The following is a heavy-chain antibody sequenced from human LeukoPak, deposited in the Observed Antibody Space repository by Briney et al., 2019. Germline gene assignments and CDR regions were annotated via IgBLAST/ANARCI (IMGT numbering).Heavy chain of an antibody. J-gene: IGHJ4*02. CDR1: GFTFSSYG. D-gene: IGHD5-24*01. CDR3: AKDKLATTVSVYDY. V-gene: IGHV3-30*18. Sequence: GGSLRLSCAASGFTFSSYGMHWVRQAPGKGLEWVAVISYDGSNKYYADSVKGRFTISRDNSKNTLYLQMNSLRAEDTAVYYCAKDKLATTVSVYDYWGQGTLVTVSS. CDR2: ISYDGSNK.